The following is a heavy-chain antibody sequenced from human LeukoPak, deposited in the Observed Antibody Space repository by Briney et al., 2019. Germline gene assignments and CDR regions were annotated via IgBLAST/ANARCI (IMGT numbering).Heavy chain of an antibody. Sequence: PAGGSLRLSCAASGFTVSSNYMSWVRQAPGKGLEWVSVIYSGGSTYYADSVKGRFTISRDNAKNTLYLQMNSLRAEDTAMYYCARDHRGSGSRYYYYYMDVWGKGTTVTISS. CDR1: GFTVSSNY. J-gene: IGHJ6*03. CDR2: IYSGGST. D-gene: IGHD3-10*01. V-gene: IGHV3-53*01. CDR3: ARDHRGSGSRYYYYYMDV.